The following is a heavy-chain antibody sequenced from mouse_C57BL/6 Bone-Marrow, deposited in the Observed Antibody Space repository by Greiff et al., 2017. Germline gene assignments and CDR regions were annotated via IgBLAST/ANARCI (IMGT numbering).Heavy chain of an antibody. CDR2: ISDGGSYT. CDR1: GFTFSSYA. Sequence: EVMLVESGGGLVKPGGSLKLSCAASGFTFSSYAMSWVRQTPEKRLEWVATISDGGSYTYYPDNVKGRCTISRDNAKNNLYLQMSHLKSEDTAMYYCARDRSYYDYDGAWFAYWGQGTLVTVSA. V-gene: IGHV5-4*01. J-gene: IGHJ3*01. D-gene: IGHD2-4*01. CDR3: ARDRSYYDYDGAWFAY.